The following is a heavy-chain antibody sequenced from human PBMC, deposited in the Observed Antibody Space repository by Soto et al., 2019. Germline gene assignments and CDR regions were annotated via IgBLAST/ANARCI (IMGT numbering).Heavy chain of an antibody. CDR1: GGSISSYY. D-gene: IGHD1-26*01. J-gene: IGHJ6*02. CDR2: IYYSGST. CDR3: ARGIMGTNYYYYGMDV. V-gene: IGHV4-59*01. Sequence: QVQLQESGPGLVKPSETLSLTCTVSGGSISSYYWSWIRQPPGKGLEWIGYIYYSGSTNYNPSLKSRVTISVDTSKNQFSLKLSSVTAADTAVYYCARGIMGTNYYYYGMDVWGQGTTVTVSS.